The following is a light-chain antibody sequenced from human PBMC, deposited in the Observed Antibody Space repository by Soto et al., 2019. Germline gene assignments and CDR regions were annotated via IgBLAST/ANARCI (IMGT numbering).Light chain of an antibody. CDR3: SLYTSSRTPLSV. J-gene: IGLJ1*01. CDR1: SSDVGGYNY. CDR2: EVS. V-gene: IGLV2-14*01. Sequence: QSVLTQPASVSGSPGQSITISCTGTSSDVGGYNYVSWYQQHPGKAPKLMIYEVSNRPSGVSNRFSGSKSGNTASLTISGLQAEDEADYYCSLYTSSRTPLSVFGTGTKVTVL.